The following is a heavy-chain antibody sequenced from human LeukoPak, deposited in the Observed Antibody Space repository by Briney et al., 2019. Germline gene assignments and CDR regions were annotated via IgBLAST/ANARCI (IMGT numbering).Heavy chain of an antibody. CDR3: ARHPAQDYFDY. Sequence: SETLSLTCAVYGGSFSGYYWSWIRQPPGKGLEWIGEINHSGSTNYNPSLKSRVTISVDTSKNQFSLKLSSVTAADTAVYYCARHPAQDYFDYWGQGTLVTVSS. CDR2: INHSGST. CDR1: GGSFSGYY. V-gene: IGHV4-34*01. J-gene: IGHJ4*02.